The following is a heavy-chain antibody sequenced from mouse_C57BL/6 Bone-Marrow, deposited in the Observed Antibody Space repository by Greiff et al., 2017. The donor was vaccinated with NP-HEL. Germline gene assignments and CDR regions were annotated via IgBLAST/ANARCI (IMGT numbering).Heavy chain of an antibody. CDR3: ARNKVITTVVASSYYAMDY. J-gene: IGHJ4*01. V-gene: IGHV2-2*01. Sequence: VQLQQSGPGLVQPSQSLSITCTVSGFSLTSYGVHWVRQSPGKGLEWLGVIWSGGSTDYNAAFISRLSISKDNSKSQVFFKMNSLQADDTAIYYCARNKVITTVVASSYYAMDYWGQGTSVTVSS. D-gene: IGHD1-1*01. CDR2: IWSGGST. CDR1: GFSLTSYG.